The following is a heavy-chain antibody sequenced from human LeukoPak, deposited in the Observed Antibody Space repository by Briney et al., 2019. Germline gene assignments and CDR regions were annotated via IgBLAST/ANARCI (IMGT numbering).Heavy chain of an antibody. CDR2: IYPGDSDT. CDR3: ARHYLGNSYYYMDV. Sequence: GESLRISCKGSGYSFTNYWIAWVRQMPGKGLEWMGIIYPGDSDTRYRPSFQDQVTISADKSISTAYLQWSSLKALDTAMYYCARHYLGNSYYYMDVWGKGTTVTISS. CDR1: GYSFTNYW. J-gene: IGHJ6*03. D-gene: IGHD3-16*01. V-gene: IGHV5-51*01.